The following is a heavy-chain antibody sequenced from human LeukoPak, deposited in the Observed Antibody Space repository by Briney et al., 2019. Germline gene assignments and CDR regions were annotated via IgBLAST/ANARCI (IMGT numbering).Heavy chain of an antibody. J-gene: IGHJ4*02. D-gene: IGHD6-13*01. V-gene: IGHV1-18*01. CDR3: ARDLSDSSLDYFDY. CDR2: ISAYNGNT. CDR1: GYTFTSYG. Sequence: ASVKVSCKASGYTFTSYGISWVRQAPGQGLEWMGWISAYNGNTNYAQKLQGRVTMTTDTSTSTAYMELRSLRSDDTAVYYCARDLSDSSLDYFDYWGQGTLVTVPS.